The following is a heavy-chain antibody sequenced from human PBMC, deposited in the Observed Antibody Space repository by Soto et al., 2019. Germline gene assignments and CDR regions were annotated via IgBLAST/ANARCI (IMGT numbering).Heavy chain of an antibody. J-gene: IGHJ6*02. D-gene: IGHD3-3*01. CDR1: GFTFSSYG. V-gene: IGHV3-30*18. CDR2: ISYDGSNK. CDR3: AKARSFFEANVLYGMDV. Sequence: QVQLVESGGGVVQPGRSLRLSCAASGFTFSSYGMHWVRQAPGKGLEWVAVISYDGSNKYYADSVKGRFTISRDNSKNTLYLQMNSLRAEDTAVYYCAKARSFFEANVLYGMDVWGQGTTVTVSS.